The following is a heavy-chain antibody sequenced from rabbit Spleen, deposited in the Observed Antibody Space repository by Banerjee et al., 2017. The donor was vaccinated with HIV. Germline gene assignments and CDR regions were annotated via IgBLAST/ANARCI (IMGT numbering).Heavy chain of an antibody. CDR1: GFDFSNYG. CDR2: IDTAFGVT. J-gene: IGHJ4*01. CDR3: AREGSGQVFFNL. Sequence: QEQLVESGGGLVQPGGSLKLTCTASGFDFSNYGVSWVRQAPGKGLEWIGYIDTAFGVTYYGSWVNGLFSISRENTQNTVYLQLNSLTAADTASYVCAREGSGQVFFNLWGPGTLVTVS. D-gene: IGHD4-1*01. V-gene: IGHV1S47*01.